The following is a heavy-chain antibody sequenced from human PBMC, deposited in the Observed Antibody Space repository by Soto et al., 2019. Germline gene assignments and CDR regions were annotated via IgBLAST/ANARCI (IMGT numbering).Heavy chain of an antibody. V-gene: IGHV4-59*01. D-gene: IGHD3-9*01. J-gene: IGHJ4*02. CDR3: ARVYILTGYYPLYYFDY. CDR1: GGSISSYD. CDR2: IYDSGST. Sequence: SETLSLTCTVSGGSISSYDLSWIRQPPGKGLEWIGYIYDSGSTDYNPSLKGRVTMSVDTSKNQFSLKLSSVTAADTAVYYCARVYILTGYYPLYYFDYWGQGTLVT.